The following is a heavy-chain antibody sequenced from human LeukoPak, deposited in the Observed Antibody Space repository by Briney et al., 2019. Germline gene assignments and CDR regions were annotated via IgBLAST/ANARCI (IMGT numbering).Heavy chain of an antibody. CDR2: IIPIFGTA. CDR1: GGTFSSYA. CDR3: ARTGYSGYHHRDY. Sequence: SVKVSCKASGGTFSSYAISWVRQAPGQGLEWMGRIIPIFGTANYAQKFQGRVAITTDESTSTAYMELSSLRSEDTAVYYCARTGYSGYHHRDYWGQGTLVTVSS. D-gene: IGHD5-12*01. J-gene: IGHJ4*02. V-gene: IGHV1-69*05.